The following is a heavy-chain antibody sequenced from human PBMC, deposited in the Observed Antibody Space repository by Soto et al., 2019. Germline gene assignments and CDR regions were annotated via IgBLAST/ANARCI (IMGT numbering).Heavy chain of an antibody. CDR2: MSGSGDDV. D-gene: IGHD3-3*01. CDR3: AKKVTIYAVDPADY. CDR1: GFTFSNYG. J-gene: IGHJ4*02. Sequence: EVQLLESGGGLVQPGGSLRLTCAASGFTFSNYGMSWVRQAPGKGLVWVSVMSGSGDDVYYADSVKGRFTISRDNSKNTLYLQMNSLRAEDTAVYFCAKKVTIYAVDPADYWGQGTQVAVSS. V-gene: IGHV3-23*01.